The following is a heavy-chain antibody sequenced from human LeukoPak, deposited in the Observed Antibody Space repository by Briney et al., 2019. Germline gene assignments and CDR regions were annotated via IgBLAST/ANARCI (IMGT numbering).Heavy chain of an antibody. D-gene: IGHD1-26*01. Sequence: GRSLRLSCAASGFTFSSYVMHWVRQAPGKGLEWVAIISYDGSNEYYADSVKGRFTIARDNSTHTLYLQMNSLRRADTAVYYWAKDPYSGSYGADYYYYLDVWGKGTTVTISS. CDR1: GFTFSSYV. CDR2: ISYDGSNE. J-gene: IGHJ6*03. CDR3: AKDPYSGSYGADYYYYLDV. V-gene: IGHV3-30*04.